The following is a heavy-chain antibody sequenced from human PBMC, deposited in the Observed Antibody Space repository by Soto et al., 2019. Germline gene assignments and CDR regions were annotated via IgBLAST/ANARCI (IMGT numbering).Heavy chain of an antibody. V-gene: IGHV1-2*02. CDR2: INPNSGDT. D-gene: IGHD4-17*01. Sequence: ASVKVSCKASGYTFTDSYLHWVRQAPGQGLEWMGWINPNSGDTHYAQKFQGRVTLTRDTSISTAYMELSRLRSDDTAMYYCARGDYSDYLASNDYQGQGPLLTVSS. J-gene: IGHJ4*02. CDR1: GYTFTDSY. CDR3: ARGDYSDYLASNDY.